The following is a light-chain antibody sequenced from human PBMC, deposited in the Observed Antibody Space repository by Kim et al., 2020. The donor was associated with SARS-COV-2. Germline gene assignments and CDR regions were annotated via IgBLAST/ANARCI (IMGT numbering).Light chain of an antibody. J-gene: IGLJ1*01. CDR3: TSDGVGEKFV. V-gene: IGLV2-8*01. CDR2: EVN. CDR1: RRDIGTYNS. Sequence: GQSVTSACTGSRRDIGTYNSVSGYQEHPGEAPKLRIYEVNRRPSGVAGRLSGSKSGNTASLTVSGLQAEDEADYYCTSDGVGEKFVFGAGTKVTVL.